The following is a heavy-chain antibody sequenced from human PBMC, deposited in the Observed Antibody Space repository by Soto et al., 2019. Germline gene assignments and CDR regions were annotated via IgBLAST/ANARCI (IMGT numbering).Heavy chain of an antibody. V-gene: IGHV4-39*01. D-gene: IGHD2-15*01. Sequence: SETLSLTCTVSGVSINTNNYYWGWVRQPPGKGLEWIGNIFYSGSTFYSPSLRSRLTISVDTSKNQFSLRLNSVTAADAAVYYCAGFVVPASRNTGFDYWGQGTLVTVSS. CDR2: IFYSGST. J-gene: IGHJ4*02. CDR1: GVSINTNNYY. CDR3: AGFVVPASRNTGFDY.